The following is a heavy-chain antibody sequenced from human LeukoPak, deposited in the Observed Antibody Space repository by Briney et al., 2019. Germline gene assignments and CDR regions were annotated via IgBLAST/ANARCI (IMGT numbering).Heavy chain of an antibody. CDR2: IYYSGST. CDR3: AILTGRATGFDY. J-gene: IGHJ4*02. V-gene: IGHV4-39*01. Sequence: PSETLSLTCTVSGGSISSSSYYWGWIRQPPGKGLEWIGSIYYSGSTYYNPSLKSRVTISVDTSKNQFSLKLSSVTAADTAVYYCAILTGRATGFDYWGQGTLVTVSS. CDR1: GGSISSSSYY. D-gene: IGHD1-14*01.